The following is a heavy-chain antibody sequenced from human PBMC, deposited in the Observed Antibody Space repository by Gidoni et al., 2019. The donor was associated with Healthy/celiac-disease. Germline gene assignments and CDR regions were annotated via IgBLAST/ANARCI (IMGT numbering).Heavy chain of an antibody. CDR1: GFTFRSYW. CDR2: IKQEGSEK. Sequence: EVQLVEFGGGLVPSGGSLRLSCAHSGFTFRSYWMGWVRQAAGKGLVWVANIKQEGSEKSYVDYVKCRFTISRDNAKNSLYLQMNSLRAEDTAVYYCARDQGPPLKGFDPWGQGTLVTVSS. J-gene: IGHJ5*02. V-gene: IGHV3-7*03. CDR3: ARDQGPPLKGFDP.